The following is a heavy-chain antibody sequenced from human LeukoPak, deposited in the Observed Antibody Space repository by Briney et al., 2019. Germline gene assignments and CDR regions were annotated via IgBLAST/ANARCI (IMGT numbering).Heavy chain of an antibody. CDR2: IKQDGSEK. Sequence: QLWGSLRLSCAASGFTFSNSWMSWVRQAPGKGLEWVANIKQDGSEKYYVDSLKGRFTISRDNAKNSLYLQMNSLRAEDTAVYYCARILSDTFRFFVHAKYAFDVWGQGTVVAVSS. CDR3: ARILSDTFRFFVHAKYAFDV. D-gene: IGHD3-3*01. V-gene: IGHV3-7*01. CDR1: GFTFSNSW. J-gene: IGHJ3*01.